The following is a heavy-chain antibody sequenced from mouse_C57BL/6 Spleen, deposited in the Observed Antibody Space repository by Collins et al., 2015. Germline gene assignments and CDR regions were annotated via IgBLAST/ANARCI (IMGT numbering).Heavy chain of an antibody. CDR1: GYTFTDYE. CDR2: IDPETGGT. CDR3: TRSEVFYYGHSPYYFDY. V-gene: IGHV1-15*01. D-gene: IGHD1-1*01. Sequence: QVQLQQSGAELVRPGASVTLSCKASGYTFTDYEMYWVKQTPVHGLEWIGAIDPETGGTAYNQKFKGKAMLTADSSSNTAFMELRSLTSEDSAVYYSTRSEVFYYGHSPYYFDYWGQGTTLTVSS. J-gene: IGHJ2*01.